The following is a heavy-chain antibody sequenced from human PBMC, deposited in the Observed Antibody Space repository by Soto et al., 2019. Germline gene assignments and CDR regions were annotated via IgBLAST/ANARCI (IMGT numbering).Heavy chain of an antibody. J-gene: IGHJ6*02. Sequence: SETLSLTCTVSGGSVSSSSYYWGWIRQPPGKGLEWIGSIYYSGSTYYNPSLKSRVTISVDTSKNQFSLKLSSVTAADTAVYYCAADLKGYYCGSGSYQPYYYYGMDVWGQGTTVTVSS. CDR3: AADLKGYYCGSGSYQPYYYYGMDV. CDR1: GGSVSSSSYY. D-gene: IGHD3-10*01. V-gene: IGHV4-39*01. CDR2: IYYSGST.